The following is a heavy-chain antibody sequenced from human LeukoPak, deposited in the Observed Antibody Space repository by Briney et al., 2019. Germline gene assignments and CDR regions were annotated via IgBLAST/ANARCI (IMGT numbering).Heavy chain of an antibody. J-gene: IGHJ3*02. CDR3: ARDLARVYGAFDI. CDR1: GFTFNDYT. D-gene: IGHD6-13*01. Sequence: GGSLRLSCAASGFTFNDYTMIWVRQAPGKGLEWVSSISSRSSIIYYADSVKGRFTISRDNAKNSLYLQMNSLRAEDTAVYYCARDLARVYGAFDIWGQGTMVTVSS. V-gene: IGHV3-48*01. CDR2: ISSRSSII.